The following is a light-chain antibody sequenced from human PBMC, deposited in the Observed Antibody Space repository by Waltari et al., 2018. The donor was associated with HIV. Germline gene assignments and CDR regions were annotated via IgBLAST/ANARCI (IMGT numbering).Light chain of an antibody. CDR1: QSVSSN. CDR3: QQYNNWPGKT. V-gene: IGKV3-15*01. J-gene: IGKJ1*01. CDR2: GAS. Sequence: EIVMTQSPATLSVSTGERATPSCRASQSVSSNLAWYQQKPGQSPRLLIYGASTRATGIPGRFGGSGSGTEFTLTISSLQSEDFAVYYCQQYNNWPGKTFGQGTKVEIK.